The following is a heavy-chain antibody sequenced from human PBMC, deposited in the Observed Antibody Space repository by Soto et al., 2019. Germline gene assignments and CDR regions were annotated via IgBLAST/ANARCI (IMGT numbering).Heavy chain of an antibody. CDR3: AVGYCSSTSCPTPYYYYHGMDV. V-gene: IGHV1-69*13. CDR2: IIPIFGTA. D-gene: IGHD2-2*01. CDR1: GGTFSSHA. Sequence: SSVKVSCQASGGTFSSHAISWVRQAPGQPLEWMGGIIPIFGTANYAQKFQGRVAITADESTSTAYMELSSLRSEDTAVYYCAVGYCSSTSCPTPYYYYHGMDVWGQGST. J-gene: IGHJ6*02.